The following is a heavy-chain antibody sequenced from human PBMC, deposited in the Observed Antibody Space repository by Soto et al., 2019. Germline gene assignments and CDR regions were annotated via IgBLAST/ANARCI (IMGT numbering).Heavy chain of an antibody. CDR3: ARDFYGDYEINWFDP. CDR1: GFTFSSYG. D-gene: IGHD4-17*01. Sequence: VQLVESGGGVVQPGRSLRLSCAASGFTFSSYGMHWVRQAPGKGLEWVAVIWYDGSNKYYADSVKGRFTISRDNSKNTLYLQMNSLRAEDTAVYYCARDFYGDYEINWFDPWGQGTLVTVSS. V-gene: IGHV3-33*01. CDR2: IWYDGSNK. J-gene: IGHJ5*02.